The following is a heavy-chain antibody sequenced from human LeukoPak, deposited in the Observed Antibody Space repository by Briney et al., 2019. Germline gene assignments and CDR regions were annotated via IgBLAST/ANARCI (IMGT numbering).Heavy chain of an antibody. D-gene: IGHD2-15*01. V-gene: IGHV3-23*01. J-gene: IGHJ3*02. CDR3: AKESPSYSGAFDI. CDR2: ISGSGGST. CDR1: GFTFNTYA. Sequence: GGSLRLSCAASGFTFNTYAMSWVRQAPGEGLEWVSAISGSGGSTYYADSVKGRFTISRDNSKSTLYLQMNSLRAEDTAVYYCAKESPSYSGAFDIWGQGTIVTVSS.